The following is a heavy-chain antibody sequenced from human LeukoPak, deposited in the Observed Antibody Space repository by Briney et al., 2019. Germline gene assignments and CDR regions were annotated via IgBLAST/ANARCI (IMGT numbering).Heavy chain of an antibody. J-gene: IGHJ3*02. D-gene: IGHD3-22*01. CDR2: ISGSGGST. CDR1: GFTFSSYS. Sequence: GGSLRLSCAASGFTFSSYSMNWVRQAPGKGLEWVSAISGSGGSTYYADSVKGRFTISRDNSKNTLYLQMNSLRAEDTAVYYCAKEPYYYDSSGYHHRLGAFDIWGQGTMVTVSS. CDR3: AKEPYYYDSSGYHHRLGAFDI. V-gene: IGHV3-23*01.